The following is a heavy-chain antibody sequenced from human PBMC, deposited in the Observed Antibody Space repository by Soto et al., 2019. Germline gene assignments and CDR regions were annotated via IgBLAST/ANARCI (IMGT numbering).Heavy chain of an antibody. CDR2: IYYSGTT. CDR3: ARLGGSYAVPHFDY. Sequence: WTWIRQPPGKGLEGMGYIYYSGTTTNYNPSLKSRVTLSVDTSKNQFSLKLSSVTAADTAVYYCARLGGSYAVPHFDYWGPGTLVTVSS. J-gene: IGHJ4*02. D-gene: IGHD1-26*01. V-gene: IGHV4-59*08.